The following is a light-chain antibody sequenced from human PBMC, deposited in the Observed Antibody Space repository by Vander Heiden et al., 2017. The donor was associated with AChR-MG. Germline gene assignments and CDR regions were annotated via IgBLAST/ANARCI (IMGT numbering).Light chain of an antibody. J-gene: IGLJ1*01. CDR2: SNN. V-gene: IGLV1-44*01. CDR1: SSNIGSNT. CDR3: AAWDDSLNGYYV. Sequence: SVLTQPPSASGTPGQRVTISCSGSSSNIGSNTVDWYQQLPGTDPKLLIYSNNQRPSGVPDRFSGSKSGTSASLAISGLQSEDEADYYCAAWDDSLNGYYVFGTGTKVTVL.